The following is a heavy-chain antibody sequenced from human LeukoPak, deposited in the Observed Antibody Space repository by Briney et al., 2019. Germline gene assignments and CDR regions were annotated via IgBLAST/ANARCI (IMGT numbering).Heavy chain of an antibody. CDR2: INSDGSST. J-gene: IGHJ4*02. CDR1: GFTFSSYW. Sequence: QPGGSLRLSCAASGFTFSSYWMHWVRQAPGNGLVWVSRINSDGSSTTYADSVKGRFTISRDNAKNTLYLHMNSLRAEDTAVYYCARVADYRGQGTLVTVSS. CDR3: ARVADY. V-gene: IGHV3-74*01.